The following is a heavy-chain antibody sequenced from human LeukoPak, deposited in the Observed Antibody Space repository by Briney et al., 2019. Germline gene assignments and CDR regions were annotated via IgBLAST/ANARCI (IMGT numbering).Heavy chain of an antibody. CDR3: ARLAGTQYDYAPPDI. V-gene: IGHV1-2*06. D-gene: IGHD3-16*01. CDR2: INPNSGGT. CDR1: GYTFTGYY. J-gene: IGHJ3*02. Sequence: ASVTVSCKASGYTFTGYYMHWVRQAPGQGLEWMGRINPNSGGTNYAQKFQGRVTMTRDTSISTAYMELSRLRSDDTAVYYCARLAGTQYDYAPPDIWGQGTMVTVSS.